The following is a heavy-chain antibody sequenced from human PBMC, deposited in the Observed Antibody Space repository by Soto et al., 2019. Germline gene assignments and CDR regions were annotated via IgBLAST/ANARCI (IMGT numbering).Heavy chain of an antibody. CDR2: ISSNGGST. Sequence: PGGSLRLSCAASGFTFSSYAMHWVRQAPGKGLEYVSAISSNGGSTYCANSVKGRFTISRDNSKNTLYLQMGSLRAEDMAVYYCARDSGSGSYWSYYYYYGMDVWGQGTTVTVS. V-gene: IGHV3-64*01. CDR1: GFTFSSYA. D-gene: IGHD3-10*01. J-gene: IGHJ6*02. CDR3: ARDSGSGSYWSYYYYYGMDV.